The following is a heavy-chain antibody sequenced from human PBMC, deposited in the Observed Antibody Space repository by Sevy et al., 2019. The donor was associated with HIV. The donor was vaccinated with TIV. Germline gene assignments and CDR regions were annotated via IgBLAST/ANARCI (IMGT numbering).Heavy chain of an antibody. Sequence: GGSLRLSCAASGFTFSSYAMSWVRQAPGKGLEWVSAISGSGGSTYYADSVKGRFTISRDNSKNTLYLQMNSLRAEDKAVYYCAKDSGITMIVVVDNWFDPWGQGTLVTVSS. V-gene: IGHV3-23*01. CDR3: AKDSGITMIVVVDNWFDP. J-gene: IGHJ5*02. D-gene: IGHD3-22*01. CDR2: ISGSGGST. CDR1: GFTFSSYA.